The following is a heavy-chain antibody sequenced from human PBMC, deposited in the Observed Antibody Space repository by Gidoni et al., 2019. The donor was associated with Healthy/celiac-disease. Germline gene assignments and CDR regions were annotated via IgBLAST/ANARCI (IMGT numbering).Heavy chain of an antibody. V-gene: IGHV3-30*18. CDR2: ISYDGNNK. Sequence: VQLVASGGGVVQPGRSLRLSCAASGFTFSSYGMHWVRQAPGKGLECVAVISYDGNNKYYADSVKRRVTISRDNSKTTLYLQMNSLRAEDTAVYYCANLNGDYAWFDPWGQGTLVTVSS. CDR1: GFTFSSYG. J-gene: IGHJ5*02. CDR3: ANLNGDYAWFDP. D-gene: IGHD4-17*01.